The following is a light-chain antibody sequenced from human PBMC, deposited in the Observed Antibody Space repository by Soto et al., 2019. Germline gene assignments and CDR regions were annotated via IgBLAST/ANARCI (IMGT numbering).Light chain of an antibody. CDR2: DFT. J-gene: IGLJ2*01. V-gene: IGLV2-11*01. Sequence: QSALTQPRSVSGSPGQSVAISCTGTSSDVGGHSYVSWYQHHPGKAPKLMIYDFTKRPSGVPDRLSGSKSGNTASLTISGLKAEDEGDYYCCSYAGSYVVFGGGTKLTVL. CDR3: CSYAGSYVV. CDR1: SSDVGGHSY.